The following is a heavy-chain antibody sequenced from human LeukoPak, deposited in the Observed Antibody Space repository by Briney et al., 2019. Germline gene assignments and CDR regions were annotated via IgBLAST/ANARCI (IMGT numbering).Heavy chain of an antibody. CDR3: ARDGIEYGDLYYFDY. CDR2: IIPIFGTA. V-gene: IGHV1-69*05. J-gene: IGHJ4*02. Sequence: GASVKVSCKASGGTFSSYAISWVRQAPGQGFEWMGGIIPIFGTANYAQKFQGGVTITTDESTSTAYMELSSLRSEDTAVYYCARDGIEYGDLYYFDYWGQGTLVTVSS. CDR1: GGTFSSYA. D-gene: IGHD4-17*01.